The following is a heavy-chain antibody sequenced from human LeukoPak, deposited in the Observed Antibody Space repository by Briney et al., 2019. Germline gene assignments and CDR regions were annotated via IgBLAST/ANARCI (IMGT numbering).Heavy chain of an antibody. J-gene: IGHJ4*02. CDR3: ARSMGYYDFWSGYYHYFDY. CDR1: GGSISSYY. Sequence: SETLSLTCTVSGGSISSYYWSWLRQPPGKGLEWVGYIYYSGSTNYNPSLKSRVTISVDTSKNQFSLKLSSVTAADTAVYYCARSMGYYDFWSGYYHYFDYWGQGTLVTVSS. V-gene: IGHV4-59*01. D-gene: IGHD3-3*01. CDR2: IYYSGST.